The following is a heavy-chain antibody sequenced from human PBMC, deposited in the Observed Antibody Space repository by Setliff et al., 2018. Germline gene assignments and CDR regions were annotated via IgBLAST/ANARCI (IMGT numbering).Heavy chain of an antibody. CDR3: TRHEDRNKCTSSSCYSVAFDI. V-gene: IGHV5-51*01. CDR2: IYPGDSDT. CDR1: GYSFTNFW. J-gene: IGHJ3*02. D-gene: IGHD2-2*01. Sequence: PGESLKISCKASGYSFTNFWIGWVRQMPGKGLEWMGVIYPGDSDTRYSPSFQGQVNISADKSINPAYLQWSSLKASDTAIYYCTRHEDRNKCTSSSCYSVAFDIWGQGTMVTVSS.